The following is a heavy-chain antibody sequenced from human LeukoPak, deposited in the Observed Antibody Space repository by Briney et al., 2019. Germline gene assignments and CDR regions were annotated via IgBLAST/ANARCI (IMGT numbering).Heavy chain of an antibody. CDR1: GYTFTGYY. V-gene: IGHV1-2*06. Sequence: ASVKVSCKASGYTFTGYYMHWVRQAPGQGLEWMGRINPNGGGTNYAQKFQGRVTMTRDTSISTAYMELSRLRSDDTAVYYCARGGDFWSGYYWANWFDPWGQGTLVTVSS. D-gene: IGHD3-3*01. CDR2: INPNGGGT. CDR3: ARGGDFWSGYYWANWFDP. J-gene: IGHJ5*02.